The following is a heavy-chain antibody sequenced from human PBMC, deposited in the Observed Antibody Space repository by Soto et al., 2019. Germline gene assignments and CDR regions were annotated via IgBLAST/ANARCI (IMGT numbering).Heavy chain of an antibody. Sequence: QVQLVQSGAEVKKPGASVKVSCKTSGYTFTSHGISWVRQAPGQGLEWMGWISAYNGNTNYAQKLQGRVTMTTDTPTSTAYMERRSLRSDDTAVYYCARTYCSSARCYSDYWGQGTLVTVSS. CDR1: GYTFTSHG. D-gene: IGHD2-2*01. V-gene: IGHV1-18*04. J-gene: IGHJ4*02. CDR2: ISAYNGNT. CDR3: ARTYCSSARCYSDY.